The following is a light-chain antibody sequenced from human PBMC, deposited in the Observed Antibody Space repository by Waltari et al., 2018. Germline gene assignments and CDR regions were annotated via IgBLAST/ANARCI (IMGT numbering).Light chain of an antibody. J-gene: IGLJ1*01. CDR3: CSFAGTSYV. V-gene: IGLV2-11*01. Sequence: QSALTQPRSVSGSPGQSVTISCTGTSSDIGGYNYVSWYRQHPGKAPKLIISDVNKRPAGVPDRFSGSKSGNTASLTISGLQTEDEADYYCCSFAGTSYVFGTGTQITVL. CDR1: SSDIGGYNY. CDR2: DVN.